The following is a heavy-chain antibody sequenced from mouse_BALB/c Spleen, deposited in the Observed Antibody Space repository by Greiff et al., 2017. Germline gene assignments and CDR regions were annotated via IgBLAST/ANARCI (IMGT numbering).Heavy chain of an antibody. CDR2: ISSGGGST. Sequence: EVQRVESGGGLVKPGGSLKLSCAASGFAFSSYDMSWVRQTPEKRLEWVAYISSGGGSTYYPDTVKGRFTISRDNAKNTLYLQMSSLKSEDTAVYYCARHATITTVVPYAMDYWGQGTSVTVSS. CDR1: GFAFSSYD. V-gene: IGHV5-12-1*01. CDR3: ARHATITTVVPYAMDY. J-gene: IGHJ4*01. D-gene: IGHD1-1*01.